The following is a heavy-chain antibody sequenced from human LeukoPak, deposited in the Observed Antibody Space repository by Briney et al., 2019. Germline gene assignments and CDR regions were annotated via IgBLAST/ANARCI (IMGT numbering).Heavy chain of an antibody. CDR1: GDSISSGDYY. Sequence: SETLSLTCTVSGDSISSGDYYWSWIRQPAGKGLEWIGRISSSGSTNYNPSLKSRVTISVDTSKNQFSLKLSPVTAADTAVYFCARRGISQGYYMDVWGKGTTVTISS. CDR2: ISSSGST. J-gene: IGHJ6*03. D-gene: IGHD6-13*01. CDR3: ARRGISQGYYMDV. V-gene: IGHV4-61*02.